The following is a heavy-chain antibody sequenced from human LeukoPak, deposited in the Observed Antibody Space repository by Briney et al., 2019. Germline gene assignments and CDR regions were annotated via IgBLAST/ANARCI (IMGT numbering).Heavy chain of an antibody. CDR2: ISSNGGST. CDR3: ARDGLYDFWSGPAAYYYYYMDV. D-gene: IGHD3-3*01. V-gene: IGHV3-64*01. J-gene: IGHJ6*03. CDR1: GFTFSSYA. Sequence: PGGSLRLSCAASGFTFSSYAMHWVRQAPGKGLEYVSAISSNGGSTYYANSVKGRSTISRDNSKNTLYLQMGSLGAEDMAVYYCARDGLYDFWSGPAAYYYYYMDVWGKGTTVTVSS.